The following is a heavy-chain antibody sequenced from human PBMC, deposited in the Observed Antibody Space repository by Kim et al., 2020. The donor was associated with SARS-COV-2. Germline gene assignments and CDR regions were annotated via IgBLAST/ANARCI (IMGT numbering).Heavy chain of an antibody. J-gene: IGHJ4*02. V-gene: IGHV4-59*01. CDR2: IYYSGST. CDR3: ARGRSSGWYSDYFDY. Sequence: SETLSLTCTVSGGSISSYYWSWIRQPPGKGLEWIGYIYYSGSTNYNPSLKSRVTISVDTSKNQFSLKLSSVTAADTAVYYCARGRSSGWYSDYFDYWGQG. D-gene: IGHD6-19*01. CDR1: GGSISSYY.